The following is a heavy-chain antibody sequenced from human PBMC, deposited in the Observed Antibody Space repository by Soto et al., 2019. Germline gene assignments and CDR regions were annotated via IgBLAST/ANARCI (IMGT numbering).Heavy chain of an antibody. CDR2: INHSGST. D-gene: IGHD3-3*01. CDR1: GGSFSGYY. V-gene: IGHV4-34*01. J-gene: IGHJ6*02. Sequence: ETLSLTCAVYGGSFSGYYWSWIRQPPGKGLEWIGEINHSGSTNYNPSLKSRVTISVDTSKNQFSLKLSSVTAADTAVYYCARGMTIFGVVLADYYGMDVWGQGTTVTVSS. CDR3: ARGMTIFGVVLADYYGMDV.